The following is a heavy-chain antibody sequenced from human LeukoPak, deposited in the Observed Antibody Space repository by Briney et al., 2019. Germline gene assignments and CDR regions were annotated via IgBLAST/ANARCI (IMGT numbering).Heavy chain of an antibody. CDR1: GYTFTSYD. J-gene: IGHJ5*02. V-gene: IGHV1-8*03. D-gene: IGHD2-15*01. CDR3: ARSRDIVVVVAATHYWFDP. Sequence: GASVKVSCKASGYTFTSYDINWVRQATGQGLEWMGWMNPNSGNTGYAQKFQGRVTITRNTSISTAYMELSSLRSEDTAVYYCARSRDIVVVVAATHYWFDPWGQGTLVTVSS. CDR2: MNPNSGNT.